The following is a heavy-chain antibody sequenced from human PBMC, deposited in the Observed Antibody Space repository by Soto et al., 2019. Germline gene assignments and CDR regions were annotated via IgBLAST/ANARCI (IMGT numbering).Heavy chain of an antibody. V-gene: IGHV3-7*03. CDR2: IKHDESEK. D-gene: IGHD2-2*01. J-gene: IGHJ6*01. CDR1: GFTFSNYW. Sequence: PGGSLRLSCAAFGFTFSNYWMTWVRQAPGKGLEWLANIKHDESEKYYVDSVKGRFTISRDNAKGTLYLQMNSLRADDTAVYYCVKICGAAWVHCGLDVWGQGIWVTVTS. CDR3: VKICGAAWVHCGLDV.